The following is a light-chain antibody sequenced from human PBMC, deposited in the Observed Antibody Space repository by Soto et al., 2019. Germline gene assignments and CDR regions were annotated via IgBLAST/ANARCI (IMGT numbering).Light chain of an antibody. CDR2: WAS. CDR3: QQHYSTPFT. Sequence: DIVMTQSPDSLAVSLGERATINCKSSQSVLYSSNSKNYLAWYQQKPGQPPKLLIYWASTRQSGVPDRFSGSGSGTDFTLTNSSLQAEDGAVYFCQQHYSTPFTFGGGTKVEIK. CDR1: QSVLYSSNSKNY. V-gene: IGKV4-1*01. J-gene: IGKJ4*01.